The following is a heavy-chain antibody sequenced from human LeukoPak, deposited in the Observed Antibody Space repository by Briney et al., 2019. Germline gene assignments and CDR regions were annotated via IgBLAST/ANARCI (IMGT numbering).Heavy chain of an antibody. D-gene: IGHD3-10*01. Sequence: ASVKVSCXTSGYTFSTYYMHWVRLAPGQGLEWLGIIHPTDGSTSYTQKIQGRVTMTRDTATGTVYLELSSLRSEDTAVYWCARANGGGLDYWGQGTLITVSS. CDR3: ARANGGGLDY. CDR2: IHPTDGST. CDR1: GYTFSTYY. J-gene: IGHJ4*02. V-gene: IGHV1-46*01.